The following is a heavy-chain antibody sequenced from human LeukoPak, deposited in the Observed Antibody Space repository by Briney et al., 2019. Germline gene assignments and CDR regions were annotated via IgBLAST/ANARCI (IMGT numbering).Heavy chain of an antibody. D-gene: IGHD3-10*02. CDR1: GFIFTSFG. V-gene: IGHV3-23*01. CDR3: AELGITMIGGV. CDR2: ISGSGGST. Sequence: GGPLRLSCAGSGFIFTSFGMSWVRQAPGKGLEWVSCISGSGGSTYYADSVKGRFTISRDNSKNTLYLQMNSLRAEDTAVYYCAELGITMIGGVWGKGTTVTISS. J-gene: IGHJ6*04.